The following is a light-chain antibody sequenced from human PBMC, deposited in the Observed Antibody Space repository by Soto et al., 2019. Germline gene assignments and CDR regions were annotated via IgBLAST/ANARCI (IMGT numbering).Light chain of an antibody. CDR1: QSVSIS. J-gene: IGKJ1*01. Sequence: EIVMTQSPATLSVSPGQRATLSCRASQSVSISLAWYQQKPGQAPRLLIYAASTRATGIPDRFSGSGSGTEFTLTISRLEPEDFAVYYCQQYGSSSWTFGQGTKVDIK. CDR3: QQYGSSSWT. V-gene: IGKV3-15*01. CDR2: AAS.